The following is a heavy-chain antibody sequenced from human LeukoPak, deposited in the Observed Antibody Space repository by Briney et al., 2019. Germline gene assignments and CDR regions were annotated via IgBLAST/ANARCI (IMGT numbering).Heavy chain of an antibody. CDR3: ATLVAVGATYFDF. CDR1: GFIFSSYA. CDR2: ISGSGDST. Sequence: PWGSLRLSCAASGFIFSSYAMGWVRQAPGKGLEWVSAISGSGDSTYYADSVKGRFTISRDNSKNTLDLQMNNLRVDDTAVYYCATLVAVGATYFDFWGQGTLVTVSS. V-gene: IGHV3-23*01. D-gene: IGHD1-26*01. J-gene: IGHJ4*02.